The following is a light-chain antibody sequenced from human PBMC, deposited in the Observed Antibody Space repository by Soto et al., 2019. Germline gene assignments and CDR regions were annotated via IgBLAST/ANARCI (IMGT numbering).Light chain of an antibody. J-gene: IGKJ1*01. Sequence: EIVLTQSPATLSSSPGXRATLSCRASQTVSSRLAWYQHKPGQAPRLLIYDSSNRATGIPARFSGSGSGTDFTLTISSLEPEDFAVYYCHQSKSWPRTFGQGTKVDIK. CDR2: DSS. V-gene: IGKV3-11*01. CDR3: HQSKSWPRT. CDR1: QTVSSR.